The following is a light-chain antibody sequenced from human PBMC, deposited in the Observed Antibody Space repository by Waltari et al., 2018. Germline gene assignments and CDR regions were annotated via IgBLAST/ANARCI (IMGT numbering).Light chain of an antibody. V-gene: IGKV4-1*01. J-gene: IGKJ2*03. CDR2: WAS. CDR1: QSVLDTSCNRNC. Sequence: DIVMTQSPDSLPVSLGERATINCKSSQSVLDTSCNRNCLAWYRQKPGQPPKLLIYWASTRESGVPDRISGSGSGTDFTLTISSLQAEDVAVYFCQQCYSTPYSFGQGTKLEIK. CDR3: QQCYSTPYS.